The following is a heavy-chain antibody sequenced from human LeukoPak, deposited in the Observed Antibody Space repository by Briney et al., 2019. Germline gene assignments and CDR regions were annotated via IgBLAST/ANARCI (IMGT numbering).Heavy chain of an antibody. V-gene: IGHV3-74*01. CDR1: GFTFSSYE. J-gene: IGHJ5*02. Sequence: GSLRLSCAASGFTFSSYEMNWVRQAPGKGLEWVSRINNDGSSTSYADSVKGRFTISRDNAKNTLYLQMNSLRAEDTAVYYRARPTKEGSSWYWWFDPWGQGTLVTVSS. CDR2: INNDGSST. D-gene: IGHD6-13*01. CDR3: ARPTKEGSSWYWWFDP.